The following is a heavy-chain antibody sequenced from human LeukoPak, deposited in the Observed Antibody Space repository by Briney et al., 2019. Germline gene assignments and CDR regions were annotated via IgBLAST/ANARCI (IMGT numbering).Heavy chain of an antibody. D-gene: IGHD3-9*01. V-gene: IGHV4-59*08. CDR1: GGSITSYH. J-gene: IGHJ3*02. CDR3: ARQGYDILTGYIDAFDI. Sequence: ASETLSLTCTVSGGSITSYHYSWIRQPPGKGLEWIGYISYSGSTNYNPSLKSRVTISIDTSKNQFSLKLRSVTAADTAIYYCARQGYDILTGYIDAFDIWGQGTMVTVSS. CDR2: ISYSGST.